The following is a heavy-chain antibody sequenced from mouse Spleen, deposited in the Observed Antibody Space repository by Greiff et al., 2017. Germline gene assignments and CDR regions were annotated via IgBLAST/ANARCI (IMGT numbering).Heavy chain of an antibody. D-gene: IGHD1-1*01. V-gene: IGHV5-16*01. CDR1: GFTFSDYY. J-gene: IGHJ1*03. CDR2: INYDGSST. CDR3: ARDRYYGSRGGYFDV. Sequence: EVKLVESEGGLVQPGSSMKLSCTASGFTFSDYYMAWVRQVPEKGLEWVANINYDGSSTYYLDSLKSRFIISRDNAKNILYLQMSSLKSEDTATYYCARDRYYGSRGGYFDVWGTGTTVTVSS.